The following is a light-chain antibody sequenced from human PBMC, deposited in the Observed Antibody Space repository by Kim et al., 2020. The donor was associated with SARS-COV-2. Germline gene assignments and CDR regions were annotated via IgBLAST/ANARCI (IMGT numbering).Light chain of an antibody. CDR1: QSITKY. CDR3: QQTYSAPRT. Sequence: DIQMTQAPSSLSASVGDRVTITCRSSQSITKYLNWYQQRPGTAPKLLIYSTTTLQSGVSSRFSGSGSGTEFTLTISNLQPEDFATYYCQQTYSAPRTFGPGTKVDIK. J-gene: IGKJ3*01. V-gene: IGKV1-39*01. CDR2: STT.